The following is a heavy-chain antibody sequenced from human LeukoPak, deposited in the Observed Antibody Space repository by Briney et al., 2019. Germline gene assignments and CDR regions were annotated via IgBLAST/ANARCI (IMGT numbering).Heavy chain of an antibody. CDR3: ARGDGVIMKY. CDR2: IKTDGSST. J-gene: IGHJ4*02. V-gene: IGHV3-74*01. Sequence: GGSLRLSCAASGDSWMHWVRQVPGKGLVWVSRIKTDGSSTSYADSVKGRFTISNDNAENTLYLQMNSLRAEDTAVYYCARGDGVIMKYWGQGTLVTVSS. CDR1: GDSW. D-gene: IGHD3-10*01.